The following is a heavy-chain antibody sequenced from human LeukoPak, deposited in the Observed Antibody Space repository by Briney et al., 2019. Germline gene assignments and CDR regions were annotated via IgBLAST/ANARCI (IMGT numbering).Heavy chain of an antibody. CDR2: IYTSGST. V-gene: IGHV4-61*02. D-gene: IGHD3-3*01. CDR3: ARFTIFGVVAFDY. CDR1: GDSISSGSYY. J-gene: IGHJ4*02. Sequence: SQTMSLTCTVSGDSISSGSYYWSWIRQPAGKGMEWIGRIYTSGSTNYNPSLKSRVTISVDTSKNQFSLKLGSVTAADTAVYYCARFTIFGVVAFDYWGQGTLVTVSS.